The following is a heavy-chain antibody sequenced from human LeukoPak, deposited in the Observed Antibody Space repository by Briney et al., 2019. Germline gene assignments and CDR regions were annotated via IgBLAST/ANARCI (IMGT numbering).Heavy chain of an antibody. CDR2: INWNGGST. V-gene: IGHV3-20*04. CDR3: ARDQGLSSYYYYMYV. D-gene: IGHD3/OR15-3a*01. J-gene: IGHJ6*03. Sequence: GGYPRLSCAASGFTFDDYGMSWVRQAPGKGLEWVSGINWNGGSTGYADSVKGRFTISRDNAKNSLYLQMNSLRAEDTALYYCARDQGLSSYYYYMYVCGKGTTVTVSS. CDR1: GFTFDDYG.